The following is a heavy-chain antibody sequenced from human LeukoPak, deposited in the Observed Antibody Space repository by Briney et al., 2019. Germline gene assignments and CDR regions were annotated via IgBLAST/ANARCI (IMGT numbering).Heavy chain of an antibody. J-gene: IGHJ4*02. CDR1: GYTFTGYF. V-gene: IGHV1-2*02. CDR2: INPNSGGT. Sequence: ASVKVSCKASGYTFTGYFIHWVRQAPGQGLEWMGWINPNSGGTHYAQKFQGRVTMTRDTSISTVYMELSRLRSDATAVYYCARVLDRRDYYDSSGYYYDWGQGTLVTVSS. D-gene: IGHD3-22*01. CDR3: ARVLDRRDYYDSSGYYYD.